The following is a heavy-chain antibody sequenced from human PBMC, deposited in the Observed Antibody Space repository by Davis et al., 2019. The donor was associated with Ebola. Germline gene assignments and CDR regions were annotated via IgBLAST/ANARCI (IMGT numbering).Heavy chain of an antibody. CDR3: AVPMSSSTAFDI. CDR2: INTNSGHP. J-gene: IGHJ3*02. D-gene: IGHD6-6*01. Sequence: ASVKVSCKASGYTFTGYDINWVRQAPGQGLEWVGWINTNSGHPTYAQGFTGRFVFSLDTSVSTAYLQISRLKAEDTAVYYCAVPMSSSTAFDIWGQGTMVTVSS. CDR1: GYTFTGYD. V-gene: IGHV7-4-1*02.